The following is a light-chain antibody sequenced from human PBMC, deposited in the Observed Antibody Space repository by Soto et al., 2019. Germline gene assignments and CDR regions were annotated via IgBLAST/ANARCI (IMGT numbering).Light chain of an antibody. CDR1: PGISNS. Sequence: DIQMTQSPSSLSAFVGDRVTISCRASPGISNSVAWYQQKPGKVPKVLIYDASTLQSGVPSRFSGSGSGTDFTLTISSLQPEDVAFYNCQKYNSGPQTFGPGTKVDIK. J-gene: IGKJ3*01. CDR3: QKYNSGPQT. CDR2: DAS. V-gene: IGKV1-27*01.